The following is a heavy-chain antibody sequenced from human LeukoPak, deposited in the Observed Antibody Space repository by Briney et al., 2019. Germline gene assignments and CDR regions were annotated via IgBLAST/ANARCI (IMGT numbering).Heavy chain of an antibody. CDR2: INPYSGDT. CDR3: ARDRSSSWYADDDAFDI. Sequence: EASEKVSCKASGYSFTGYYIHWVRQAPGQGLEWMGWINPYSGDTDSAQKFQGRVAVTRDTSITTAYMELSRLRSDDTAVYYCARDRSSSWYADDDAFDIWGQGTMVTVSS. CDR1: GYSFTGYY. D-gene: IGHD6-13*01. V-gene: IGHV1-2*02. J-gene: IGHJ3*02.